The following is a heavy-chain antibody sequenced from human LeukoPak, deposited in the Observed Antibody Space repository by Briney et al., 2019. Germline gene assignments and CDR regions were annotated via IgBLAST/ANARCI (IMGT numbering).Heavy chain of an antibody. J-gene: IGHJ3*01. D-gene: IGHD3-22*01. CDR2: ICASGSRT. CDR3: DGDQSPHYYDSSGYGAFNL. CDR1: GLAYNTFA. Sequence: GGSLTLSRVPWGLAYNTFAMNCARHAPAEGLECVSGICASGSRTYYGHSVKCRFTISRENSKNILFLQMNNLRGEGTVTYFCDGDQSPHYYDSSGYGAFNLWGQGTMVTVSS. V-gene: IGHV3-23*01.